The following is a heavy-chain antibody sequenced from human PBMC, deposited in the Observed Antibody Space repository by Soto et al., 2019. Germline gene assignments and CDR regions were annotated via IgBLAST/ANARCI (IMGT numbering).Heavy chain of an antibody. Sequence: SETLSLTCTVSGGSISSGDYYWSWIRQPPGKGLEWIGYIYYSGSTYYNPSLKSRVTISVDTSKNQLSLKLSSVTAADTAVYYCARSRLLAGGNWFDPWGQGNLVTVSS. V-gene: IGHV4-30-4*01. CDR2: IYYSGST. D-gene: IGHD2-21*01. J-gene: IGHJ5*02. CDR3: ARSRLLAGGNWFDP. CDR1: GGSISSGDYY.